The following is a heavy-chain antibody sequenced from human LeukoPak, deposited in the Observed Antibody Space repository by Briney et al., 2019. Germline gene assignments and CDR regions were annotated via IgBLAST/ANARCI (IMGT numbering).Heavy chain of an antibody. CDR2: IRYDGSNK. CDR3: AKRSGKMATGNFDY. D-gene: IGHD5-24*01. V-gene: IGHV3-30*02. Sequence: PGGSLRLSCAASGFTFSSYGMHWVRQAPSKGLEWVAFIRYDGSNKYRADSVKGRFTISRDNSKNTLYLQMNSLRAEDTAVYYCAKRSGKMATGNFDYWGQGTLVTVSS. J-gene: IGHJ4*02. CDR1: GFTFSSYG.